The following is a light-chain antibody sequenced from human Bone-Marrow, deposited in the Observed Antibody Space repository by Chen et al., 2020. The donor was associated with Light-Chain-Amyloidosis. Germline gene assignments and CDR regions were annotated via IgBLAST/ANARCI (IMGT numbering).Light chain of an antibody. J-gene: IGKJ2*02. V-gene: IGKV1-33*01. CDR3: QQYDDLPRWT. Sequence: DIQMTQSPSSLSASAGDRVTITCQASQDISNSLNWYQQKRGKAPKLLIYDASHLEAGVSSRFSGSGSGTDFTFTISGLQPEDFATYYCQQYDDLPRWTFGQGTKLEIK. CDR2: DAS. CDR1: QDISNS.